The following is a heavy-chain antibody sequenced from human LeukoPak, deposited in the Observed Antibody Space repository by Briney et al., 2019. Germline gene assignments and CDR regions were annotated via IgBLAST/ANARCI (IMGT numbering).Heavy chain of an antibody. CDR2: IYTSGST. CDR3: ARDPSSSEAFDI. J-gene: IGHJ3*02. Sequence: SETLSLTCTVSGGSISSGSYYWSWIRQPAGKGLEWIGRIYTSGSTNYNPSLKSRVTISVDTSKNQFSLKLSSVTAADTAVYYCARDPSSSEAFDIWGQGTMVTVSS. CDR1: GGSISSGSYY. D-gene: IGHD6-6*01. V-gene: IGHV4-61*02.